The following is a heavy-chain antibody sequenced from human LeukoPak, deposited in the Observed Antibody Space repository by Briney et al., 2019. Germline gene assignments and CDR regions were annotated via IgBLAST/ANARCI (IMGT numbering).Heavy chain of an antibody. CDR3: ARRGLRFLESVEYSWFDP. D-gene: IGHD3-3*01. CDR1: GGSISSGSYY. V-gene: IGHV4-39*07. Sequence: SQTLSLTCTVSGGSISSGSYYWTWIRQPPGKGLEWIGEINHSGSTNYNPSLKSRVTISVDTSKSQFSLKLSSVTVADTAIYFCARRGLRFLESVEYSWFDPWGQGTLVTVSS. CDR2: INHSGST. J-gene: IGHJ5*02.